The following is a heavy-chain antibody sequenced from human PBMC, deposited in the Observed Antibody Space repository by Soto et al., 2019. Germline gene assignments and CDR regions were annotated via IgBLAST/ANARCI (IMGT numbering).Heavy chain of an antibody. CDR1: GCSISSGGYY. CDR3: AREANYYDSSGYLNWFDP. V-gene: IGHV4-31*03. D-gene: IGHD3-22*01. CDR2: IYYSGST. J-gene: IGHJ5*02. Sequence: PSETLSLTCTVSGCSISSGGYYWSWIRQHPGKGLEWIGYIYYSGSTYYNPSLKSRVTISVDTSKNQFSLKLSSVTAADTAVYYCAREANYYDSSGYLNWFDPWGQGTLVTVSS.